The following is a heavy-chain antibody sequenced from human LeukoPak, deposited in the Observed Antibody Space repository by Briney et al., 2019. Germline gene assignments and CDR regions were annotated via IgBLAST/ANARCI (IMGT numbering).Heavy chain of an antibody. J-gene: IGHJ4*02. V-gene: IGHV4-38-2*02. CDR2: IFHSQTT. D-gene: IGHD3-22*01. CDR3: ARVRLSDSSGYLFDY. CDR1: GYSISGLYY. Sequence: SETLSLTCTVSGYSISGLYYWTWIRQPPGRGLEWIGNIFHSQTTYYNPSLQSRVTISVDTSKNQFSLKLSSVTAADTAVYYCARVRLSDSSGYLFDYWGQGTLVTVSS.